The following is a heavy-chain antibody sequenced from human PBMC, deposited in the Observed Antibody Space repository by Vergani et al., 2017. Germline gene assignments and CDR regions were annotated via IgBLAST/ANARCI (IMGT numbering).Heavy chain of an antibody. D-gene: IGHD6-13*01. V-gene: IGHV4-4*09. Sequence: QAQLQESGPGLVKPSETLSLTCHVFGVSVTDYNCNWIRQPPGKGLEWIGSLPTIGGATHASHNPSLKSRVSISVDTSKSQFSLRLTSVTAADSAIYYCAEDTHSWQRADRWGQGLLVSVSS. J-gene: IGHJ5*02. CDR3: AEDTHSWQRADR. CDR2: LPTIGGA. CDR1: GVSVTDYN.